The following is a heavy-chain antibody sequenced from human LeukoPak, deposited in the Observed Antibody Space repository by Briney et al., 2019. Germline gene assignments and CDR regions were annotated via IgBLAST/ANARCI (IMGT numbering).Heavy chain of an antibody. J-gene: IGHJ4*02. CDR1: GGSISGYY. CDR2: IYYSGTT. D-gene: IGHD6-19*01. Sequence: SETLSLTCTVAGGSISGYYWRWLRQPAGKGLEWVGFIYYSGTTNYNPSLKSRVTVSVDTSKNQFSLMLSSVTAADTAVYYCARMTSYSSGCYFDYWGQGTLVTVSS. V-gene: IGHV4-59*01. CDR3: ARMTSYSSGCYFDY.